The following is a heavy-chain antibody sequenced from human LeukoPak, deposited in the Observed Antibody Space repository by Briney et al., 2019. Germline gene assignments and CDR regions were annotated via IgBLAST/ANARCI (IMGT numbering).Heavy chain of an antibody. J-gene: IGHJ4*02. D-gene: IGHD4-11*01. CDR1: GFTVSSNY. CDR2: MYSDGSA. Sequence: PGGSLRLSCAASGFTVSSNYMSWVRQAPGKGLEWVSVMYSDGSAYYADSVKGRFTISRDNSKNRLFLQMNSLRAEDTAVYFCARTIAMTRIDYFDQWGQGTLVTVS. V-gene: IGHV3-53*01. CDR3: ARTIAMTRIDYFDQ.